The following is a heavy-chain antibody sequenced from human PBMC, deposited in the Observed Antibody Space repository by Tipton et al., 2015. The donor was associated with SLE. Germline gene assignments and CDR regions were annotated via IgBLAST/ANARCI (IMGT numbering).Heavy chain of an antibody. Sequence: GLVKPSETLSLTCAVSGYSISSGYYWGWIRQPPGKGLEWIGEINDSGKTNYNPSLKSRATISLDTSNNQLSLNLSSVTAADTAVYYCAGEPEAYYGDTKGDYWGQGILVTVSS. CDR3: AGEPEAYYGDTKGDY. V-gene: IGHV4-38-2*02. D-gene: IGHD4-17*01. J-gene: IGHJ4*02. CDR1: GYSISSGYY. CDR2: INDSGKT.